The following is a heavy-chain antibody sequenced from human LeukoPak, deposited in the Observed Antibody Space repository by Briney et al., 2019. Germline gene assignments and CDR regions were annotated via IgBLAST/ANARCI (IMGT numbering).Heavy chain of an antibody. CDR1: GGSISSGGYS. D-gene: IGHD3-22*01. CDR2: IYYSGST. Sequence: SETLSLTCTVSGGSISSGGYSWSWIRQHPGKGLEWIGYIYYSGSTYYNPSLKSRVTISVDTSKNQFSLKLSSVAAADTAVYYCASLGYDSSGYYRNLPPRALVFDIWGQGTMVTVSS. CDR3: ASLGYDSSGYYRNLPPRALVFDI. V-gene: IGHV4-31*03. J-gene: IGHJ3*02.